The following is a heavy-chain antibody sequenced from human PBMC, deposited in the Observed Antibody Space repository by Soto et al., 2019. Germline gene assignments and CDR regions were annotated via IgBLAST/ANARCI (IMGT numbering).Heavy chain of an antibody. D-gene: IGHD6-13*01. CDR2: IWYDGSNK. V-gene: IGHV3-33*01. CDR3: AREGVIAAAGIYWFDP. CDR1: GFTFSSYG. J-gene: IGHJ5*02. Sequence: GGSLRLSCAASGFTFSSYGMHWVRQAPGKGLEWVAVIWYDGSNKYYADSVKGRFTISRDNSKNTLYLQMNSLRAEDTAVYYCAREGVIAAAGIYWFDPWGQGTLVTVSS.